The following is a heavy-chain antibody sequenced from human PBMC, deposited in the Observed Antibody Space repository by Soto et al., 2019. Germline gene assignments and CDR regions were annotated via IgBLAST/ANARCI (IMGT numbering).Heavy chain of an antibody. CDR1: GFTFDDYT. V-gene: IGHV3-43*01. CDR3: VKDIFWFGRRPTNFDY. D-gene: IGHD3-10*01. Sequence: DVQLVESGGVVVQPGGSLRLSCAASGFTFDDYTMHWVRQAPGKGLEWVSLISWDGGSTYYADSVKGRFTISRDNSKKSLYLQMNSLRTEDTALYYCVKDIFWFGRRPTNFDYWGQGTLVTVSS. J-gene: IGHJ4*02. CDR2: ISWDGGST.